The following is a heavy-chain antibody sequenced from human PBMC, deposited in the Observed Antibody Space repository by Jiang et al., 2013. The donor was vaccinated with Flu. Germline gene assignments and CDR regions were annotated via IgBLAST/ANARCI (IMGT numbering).Heavy chain of an antibody. CDR3: ARGGPGYGRAFDI. Sequence: GAEVKKPGSSVKVSCKAPGGTFRNYPVSWVRQAPGQGLEWMGGIIPPIGTANYAQRFQGRLTIIADESTSAVYMDLSSLRSDDTAVYYCARGGPGYGRAFDIWGQGTTVTVSS. CDR1: GGTFRNYP. V-gene: IGHV1-69*01. D-gene: IGHD3-10*01. CDR2: IIPPIGTA. J-gene: IGHJ3*02.